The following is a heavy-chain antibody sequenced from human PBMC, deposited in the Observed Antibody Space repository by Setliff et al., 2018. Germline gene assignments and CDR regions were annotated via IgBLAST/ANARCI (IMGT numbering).Heavy chain of an antibody. CDR2: IIPMFGTP. V-gene: IGHV1-69*05. J-gene: IGHJ3*01. Sequence: SVKVSCKASGDSFNNYAISWVRQAPGQGLEWMGGIIPMFGTPAYAQKFQDRVTITTDESTSTAYMELDSLRSEDTAVYYCARGTDYHGSGSYWAKDVWGQGTMVTVSS. CDR1: GDSFNNYA. CDR3: ARGTDYHGSGSYWAKDV. D-gene: IGHD3-10*01.